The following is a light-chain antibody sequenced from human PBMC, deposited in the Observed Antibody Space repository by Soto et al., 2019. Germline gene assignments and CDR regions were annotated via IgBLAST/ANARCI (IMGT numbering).Light chain of an antibody. Sequence: QLTQAPSSLSASVGARVTITCRASQGTSSYLAWYQQKPGTAPKLLIYAASTLQSGFPSRFSGSGSGTDFTLTVSGLQPEDVAIYYCHQLNSYPYTFGQGTKLEIK. CDR3: HQLNSYPYT. J-gene: IGKJ2*01. CDR1: QGTSSY. CDR2: AAS. V-gene: IGKV1-9*01.